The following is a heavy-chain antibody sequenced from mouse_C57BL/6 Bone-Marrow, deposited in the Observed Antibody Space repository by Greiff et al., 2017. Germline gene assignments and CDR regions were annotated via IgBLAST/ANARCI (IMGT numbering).Heavy chain of an antibody. CDR3: ARWAGSGWYFDV. Sequence: VQLQQSGAELARPGASVKMSCKASGYTFTSYTMHWVKQRPGQGLEWIGYINPSSGYTKYNQKFKDKATLTADKSSSTAYMQLSSLTSEDSAVYYGARWAGSGWYFDVWGKGTTVTVSS. J-gene: IGHJ1*03. CDR2: INPSSGYT. CDR1: GYTFTSYT. V-gene: IGHV1-4*01. D-gene: IGHD3-1*01.